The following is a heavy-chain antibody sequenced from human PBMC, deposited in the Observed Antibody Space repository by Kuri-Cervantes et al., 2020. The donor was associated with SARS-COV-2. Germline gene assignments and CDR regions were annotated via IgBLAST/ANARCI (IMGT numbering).Heavy chain of an antibody. J-gene: IGHJ6*02. CDR3: ARGSSSSSNYYYYGMDV. V-gene: IGHV1-18*04. Sequence: ASVNVSCKASGYTFTSYGISWVRQAPGQGLEWMGWISAYNGNTNYAQKLQGRVTMTTDTSTSTAYMELRSLRSDDTAVYYCARGSSSSSNYYYYGMDVWGQGTTVTVSS. D-gene: IGHD6-6*01. CDR1: GYTFTSYG. CDR2: ISAYNGNT.